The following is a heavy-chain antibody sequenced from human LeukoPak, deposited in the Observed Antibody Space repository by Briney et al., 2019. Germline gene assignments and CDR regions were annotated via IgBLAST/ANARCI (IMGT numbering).Heavy chain of an antibody. V-gene: IGHV4-34*01. D-gene: IGHD6-19*01. CDR2: ISHSGST. CDR1: GGSFSGYY. CDR3: ARWGWPGPFDP. Sequence: SETLSLTCAVYGGSFSGYYWSWIRQPPGKGLEWIGEISHSGSTNYNPSLKSRVTISVDTSKNQFSLKLSSVTAADTAVYYCARWGWPGPFDPWGQGTLVTVSS. J-gene: IGHJ5*02.